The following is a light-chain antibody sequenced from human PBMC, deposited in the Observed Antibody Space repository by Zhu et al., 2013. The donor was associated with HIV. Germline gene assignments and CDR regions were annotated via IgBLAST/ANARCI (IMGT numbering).Light chain of an antibody. CDR3: AAWDDSLRGYV. CDR2: ANS. V-gene: IGLV1-40*01. CDR1: SSNLGAGYD. J-gene: IGLJ1*01. Sequence: QSVLTQPPSVSGAPGQRVTISCTGSSSNLGAGYDVHWYQQVPGAAPKLLIFANSNRPSGVPDRFSGSKSGTSASLAISGLRSEDEADYYCAAWDDSLRGYVFGTGTKVSVL.